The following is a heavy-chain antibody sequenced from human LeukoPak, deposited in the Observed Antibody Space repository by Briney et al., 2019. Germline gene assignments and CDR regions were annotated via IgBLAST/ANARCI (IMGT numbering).Heavy chain of an antibody. CDR1: GFTFSSYW. CDR3: ARDAVWDWFDP. J-gene: IGHJ5*02. V-gene: IGHV4-39*07. CDR2: IYYSGST. D-gene: IGHD1-26*01. Sequence: GSLRLSCAASGFTFSSYWMSWVRQAPGKGLEWIGSIYYSGSTYYNPSLKSRVTISVDTSKNQFSLKLSSVTAADTAVYYCARDAVWDWFDPWGQGTLVTVSS.